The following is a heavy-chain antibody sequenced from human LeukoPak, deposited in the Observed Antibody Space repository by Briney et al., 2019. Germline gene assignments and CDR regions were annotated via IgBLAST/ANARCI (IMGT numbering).Heavy chain of an antibody. CDR3: ARAPSEIGGYYPEYFRH. Sequence: GSLRLSCAASGFTFSTYWMHWVRQAPGKGLVWVSRIKSDGSTNYADSVKGRFTISRDNAKNTVSLQMNSLRPEDTGVYYCARAPSEIGGYYPEYFRHWGQGTLVPVSS. CDR2: IKSDGST. D-gene: IGHD3-22*01. CDR1: GFTFSTYW. J-gene: IGHJ1*01. V-gene: IGHV3-74*01.